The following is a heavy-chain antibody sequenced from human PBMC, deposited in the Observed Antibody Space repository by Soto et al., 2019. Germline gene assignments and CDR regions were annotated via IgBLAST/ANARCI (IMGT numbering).Heavy chain of an antibody. Sequence: SETLSLTCTVSGGSISSGGYYWSWIRQHPGKGLEWIGSIYYSGSTYYNPSLKSRVTISVDTSKNQFSLKLSSVTAADTAVYYCARHRRSRTPRAALKGIVVVPAAIYAYYYMDVWGKGTTVTVSS. J-gene: IGHJ6*03. CDR3: ARHRRSRTPRAALKGIVVVPAAIYAYYYMDV. V-gene: IGHV4-39*01. CDR1: GGSISSGGYY. D-gene: IGHD2-2*01. CDR2: IYYSGST.